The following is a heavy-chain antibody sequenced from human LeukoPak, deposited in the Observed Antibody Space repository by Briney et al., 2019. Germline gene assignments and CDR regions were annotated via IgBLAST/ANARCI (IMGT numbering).Heavy chain of an antibody. D-gene: IGHD3-3*01. CDR2: ISPNSGGT. J-gene: IGHJ5*02. V-gene: IGHV1-2*04. CDR3: ARDYDFWSGSNWFDP. Sequence: ASVKVSCKASGYTFTGYYMHWVRQAPGQGLEWMGWISPNSGGTNYAQKFQGWVTMTRDTSISTAYMELSRLRSDDTAVYYCARDYDFWSGSNWFDPWGQGTLVTVSS. CDR1: GYTFTGYY.